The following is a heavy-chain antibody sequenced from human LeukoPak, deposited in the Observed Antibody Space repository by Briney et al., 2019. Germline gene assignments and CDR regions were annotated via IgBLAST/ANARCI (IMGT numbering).Heavy chain of an antibody. CDR1: GVSITYSYW. J-gene: IGHJ5*02. D-gene: IGHD3-10*01. CDR3: TRGLRYYGSGSLSDNWFDP. Sequence: SGTLSLTCAVSGVSITYSYWWTWVRQPPGKGLEWIGEIYHSGSTNYNSSLKSRVIMSVDKSKNQFSLMLSSVTAADTAVYYCTRGLRYYGSGSLSDNWFDPWGQGTLVIVSS. CDR2: IYHSGST. V-gene: IGHV4-4*02.